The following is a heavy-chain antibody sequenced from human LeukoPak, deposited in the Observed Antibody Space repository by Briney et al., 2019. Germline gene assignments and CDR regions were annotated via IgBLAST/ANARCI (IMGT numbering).Heavy chain of an antibody. V-gene: IGHV4-59*01. J-gene: IGHJ4*02. CDR1: GGSINVYY. Sequence: SETLSLTCSVSGGSINVYYWNWIRQSPGKGLEWIGSISYSGSTNYNPSLKSRVTISMGTSKNRFSLKVSSVIAADTAMYYCARGGSRSYTSSTLDYWGQGTLVTVSS. CDR3: ARGGSRSYTSSTLDY. CDR2: ISYSGST. D-gene: IGHD6-6*01.